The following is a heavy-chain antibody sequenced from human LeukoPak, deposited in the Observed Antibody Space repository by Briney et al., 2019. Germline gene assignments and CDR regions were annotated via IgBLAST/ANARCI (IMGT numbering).Heavy chain of an antibody. CDR1: GYTFTICG. J-gene: IGHJ5*02. Sequence: ASVKVSCKASGYTFTICGISWVRHAPGQGRECMGWISDYNGNTNYAQKLQGRVTMTTDTSTSTAYMDLRSLRSDDTAVYYCARDLYRDSLPVSWFDPWGQGTLVTVSS. CDR3: ARDLYRDSLPVSWFDP. D-gene: IGHD4-11*01. V-gene: IGHV1-18*01. CDR2: ISDYNGNT.